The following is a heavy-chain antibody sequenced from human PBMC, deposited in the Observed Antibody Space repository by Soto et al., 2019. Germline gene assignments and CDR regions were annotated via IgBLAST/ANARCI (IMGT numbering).Heavy chain of an antibody. J-gene: IGHJ4*02. D-gene: IGHD4-17*01. CDR1: GFSLSTSGVG. CDR3: ARGGWTTYQSPFFDY. Sequence: QITLKESGPTLVNPTQTLTLTCTFSGFSLSTSGVGVCWIRQPPGKALEWLALIYWDDDKRYSPSLKSRLTITKDNYKNQVVLTLTKLDTVDTATSYCARGGWTTYQSPFFDYWGQGTLVTVSS. CDR2: IYWDDDK. V-gene: IGHV2-5*02.